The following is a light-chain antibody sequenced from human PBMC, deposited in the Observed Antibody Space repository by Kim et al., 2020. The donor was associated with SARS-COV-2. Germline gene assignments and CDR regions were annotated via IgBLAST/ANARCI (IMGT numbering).Light chain of an antibody. Sequence: ALGQTVRITCQGVSLRSYYASWYQQKPGKAPVLVIYGKNNRPAGIPDQFSGSSSGNTASLTITGAQAEDEADYYCNSRDSSGSHVVFGGGTQLTVL. J-gene: IGLJ2*01. CDR2: GKN. CDR3: NSRDSSGSHVV. V-gene: IGLV3-19*01. CDR1: SLRSYY.